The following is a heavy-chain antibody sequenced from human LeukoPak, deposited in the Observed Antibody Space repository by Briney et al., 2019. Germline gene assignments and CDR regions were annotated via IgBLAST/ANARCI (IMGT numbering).Heavy chain of an antibody. D-gene: IGHD6-13*01. CDR3: ARSGSSWYRYFDY. J-gene: IGHJ4*02. CDR2: IYHSGST. Sequence: SGTLSLTCAVSGGSISGSNWWSWVRQPPGKGLEWIGEIYHSGSTNYNPSLKSRVTISVDKSKNQFSLKLSSVTAADTAVYYCARSGSSWYRYFDYWGQGTLVTVSS. CDR1: GGSISGSNW. V-gene: IGHV4-4*02.